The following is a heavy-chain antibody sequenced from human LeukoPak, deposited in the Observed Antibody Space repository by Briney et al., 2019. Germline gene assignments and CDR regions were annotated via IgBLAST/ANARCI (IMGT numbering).Heavy chain of an antibody. CDR2: IYYGGST. Sequence: TSETLSLTCTVSGGSVSSSHYWVWIRQPPGKGLEWIGSIYYGGSTYYNASLRSRVTTSVDTSKNQFSLKLSSVTAADTAVYYCASAITDPDAFDIWGQGTMVTVSS. CDR3: ASAITDPDAFDI. V-gene: IGHV4-39*07. J-gene: IGHJ3*02. CDR1: GGSVSSSHY.